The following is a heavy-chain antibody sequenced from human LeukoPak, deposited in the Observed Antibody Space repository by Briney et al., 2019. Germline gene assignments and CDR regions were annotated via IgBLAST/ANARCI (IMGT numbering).Heavy chain of an antibody. CDR2: IYSGGST. CDR3: AREAKSSGYYSDAFDI. Sequence: GGSLRLSCAASGFTVSSNYMSWVRQAPGKGLEWVSVIYSGGSTYYADSVKGRFTISRDNSKNTLYLQMNSLRAEDTAVYYCAREAKSSGYYSDAFDIWGQGTMVTVSS. V-gene: IGHV3-66*01. D-gene: IGHD3-22*01. J-gene: IGHJ3*02. CDR1: GFTVSSNY.